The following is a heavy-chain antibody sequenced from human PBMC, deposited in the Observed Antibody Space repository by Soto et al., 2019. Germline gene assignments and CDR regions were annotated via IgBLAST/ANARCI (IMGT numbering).Heavy chain of an antibody. J-gene: IGHJ5*02. Sequence: GGSLRLSCAASGFTFSSYAMSWVRQAPGKGLEWVSAISGSGGSTYYADSVKGRFTISRDNSKNTLYLQMNSLRAEDTAVYYCAKSGPIWSGYPNWFDPWGQGTLVTVSS. CDR2: ISGSGGST. CDR1: GFTFSSYA. V-gene: IGHV3-23*01. CDR3: AKSGPIWSGYPNWFDP. D-gene: IGHD3-3*01.